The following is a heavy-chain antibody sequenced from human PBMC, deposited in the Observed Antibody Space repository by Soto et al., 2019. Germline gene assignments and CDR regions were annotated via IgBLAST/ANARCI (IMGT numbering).Heavy chain of an antibody. V-gene: IGHV1-69*15. CDR1: GGTFSSYA. CDR3: EIAGDCSSTSCYANGWFDP. CDR2: IIPIFGTA. D-gene: IGHD2-2*01. J-gene: IGHJ5*02. Sequence: KASGGTFSSYAISWVRQAPGQGLEWMGRIIPIFGTANYAQKFQGRVTITADESTSTAYMELSSLRSEDTAVYYCEIAGDCSSTSCYANGWFDPWGQGTLVTVSS.